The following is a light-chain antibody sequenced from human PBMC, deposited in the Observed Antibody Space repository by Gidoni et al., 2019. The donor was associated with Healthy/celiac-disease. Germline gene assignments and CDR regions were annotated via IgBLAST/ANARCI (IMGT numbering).Light chain of an antibody. CDR2: WAS. Sequence: DIVMTQSPDSLAVSLGERATINCKSSQSVLYSSDNKNYLAWYQQKPGQPPKLLVYWASIRESGVPDRFSGSGSATDFTLTISSLQAEDVAVYYCQQYYSSLWTFGQGTKVEIK. J-gene: IGKJ1*01. V-gene: IGKV4-1*01. CDR1: QSVLYSSDNKNY. CDR3: QQYYSSLWT.